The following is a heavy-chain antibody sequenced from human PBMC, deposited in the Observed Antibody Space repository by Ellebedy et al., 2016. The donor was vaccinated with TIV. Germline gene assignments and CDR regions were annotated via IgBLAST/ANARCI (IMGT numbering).Heavy chain of an antibody. V-gene: IGHV3-30*03. CDR1: GFTFSSYG. Sequence: GESLKISCAASGFTFSSYGMHWVRQAPGKGPEWVAIISYDGRDKYYADSVKGRFTISRDNSKNTLYVQMNSLRGEDTAVYYCARHTRYSYGSERFDPWGQGSLVTVSS. CDR3: ARHTRYSYGSERFDP. CDR2: ISYDGRDK. J-gene: IGHJ5*02. D-gene: IGHD5-18*01.